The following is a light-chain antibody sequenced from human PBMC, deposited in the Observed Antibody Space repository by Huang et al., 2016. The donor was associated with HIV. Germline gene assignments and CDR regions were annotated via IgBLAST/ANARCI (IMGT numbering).Light chain of an antibody. CDR3: TQALETPYT. CDR1: FSLLNGFRHNY. Sequence: DIVMTQSPLSLPVSVGEPASISCKSSFSLLNGFRHNYLDWYLQKPGQSPQLLFYLTSYRAPGVPDRFTGNGSGTEFTLAISRVEAEDVGIYYCTQALETPYTFGQGTQLEI. J-gene: IGKJ2*01. V-gene: IGKV2-28*01. CDR2: LTS.